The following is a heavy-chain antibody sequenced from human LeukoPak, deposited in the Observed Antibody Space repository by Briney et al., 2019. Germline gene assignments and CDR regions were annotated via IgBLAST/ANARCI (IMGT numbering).Heavy chain of an antibody. CDR1: GGSIHNNY. V-gene: IGHV4-59*08. CDR3: ARQDGFLEWLGYFDY. J-gene: IGHJ4*02. CDR2: MYSSGKS. D-gene: IGHD3-3*01. Sequence: SETLSLTCTVSGGSIHNNYWSWIRQPPGKGLEWIGSMYSSGKSDYSPSLKNRVTMSIETSKNQFSLKLSSVTAAHTAVYYCARQDGFLEWLGYFDYWGQGTLVTVSS.